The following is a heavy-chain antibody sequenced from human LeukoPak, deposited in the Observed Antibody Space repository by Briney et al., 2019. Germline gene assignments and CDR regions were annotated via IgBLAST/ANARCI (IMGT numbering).Heavy chain of an antibody. CDR1: GFTFSSYE. CDR3: ARGNYYYDSSGFDY. D-gene: IGHD3-22*01. CDR2: ISSSGSTI. J-gene: IGHJ4*02. V-gene: IGHV3-48*03. Sequence: GGSLRLSCAASGFTFSSYEMNWVRQAPGKGLEWVSYISSSGSTIYYADSVKGRFTISRDNAKNSLYLQMNSLRAEDTAVYYCARGNYYYDSSGFDYWGQGTLVTVSS.